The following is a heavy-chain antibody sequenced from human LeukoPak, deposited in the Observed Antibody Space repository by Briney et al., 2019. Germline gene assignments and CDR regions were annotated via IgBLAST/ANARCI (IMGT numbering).Heavy chain of an antibody. CDR3: TKDPNGDYVGAFDP. D-gene: IGHD4-17*01. V-gene: IGHV3-11*01. CDR2: ISSSGSTI. J-gene: IGHJ5*02. Sequence: GGSLRLSCAASGFTFSDYYMSWIRQAPGKGLEWVSYISSSGSTIYYADSVKGRFTISRDNSQNTLYLQMNSLRAEDTAVYYCTKDPNGDYVGAFDPWGQGTLVTVSS. CDR1: GFTFSDYY.